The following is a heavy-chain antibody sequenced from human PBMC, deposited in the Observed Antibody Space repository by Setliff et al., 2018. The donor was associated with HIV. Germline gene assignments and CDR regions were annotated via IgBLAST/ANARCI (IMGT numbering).Heavy chain of an antibody. CDR3: ARHPLSRRRRTTVTTVGAFDI. J-gene: IGHJ3*02. D-gene: IGHD4-17*01. CDR2: IYHSGST. Sequence: LSLTCAVSGYSISSGYYWGWIRQPPGKGLEWIGSIYHSGSTYYNPSLKSRVTISVDTSKNQFSLKLSSVTAADTAVYYCARHPLSRRRRTTVTTVGAFDIWGQGTKVTVSS. V-gene: IGHV4-38-2*01. CDR1: GYSISSGYY.